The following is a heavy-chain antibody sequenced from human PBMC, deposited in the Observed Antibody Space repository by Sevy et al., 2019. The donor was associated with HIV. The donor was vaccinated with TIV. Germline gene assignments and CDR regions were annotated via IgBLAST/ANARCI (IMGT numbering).Heavy chain of an antibody. CDR1: GGSISSYY. J-gene: IGHJ4*02. CDR2: VYYSGST. D-gene: IGHD2-2*01. V-gene: IGHV4-59*08. CDR3: ARLRVPLCCFDY. Sequence: SETLSLTCTVSGGSISSYYWSWIRQPPGKGLEWIGNVYYSGSTNYNPSLKSRVTISVDTSKNQFSLKLSSVTAADTAAYYCARLRVPLCCFDYWGQGTLVTVSS.